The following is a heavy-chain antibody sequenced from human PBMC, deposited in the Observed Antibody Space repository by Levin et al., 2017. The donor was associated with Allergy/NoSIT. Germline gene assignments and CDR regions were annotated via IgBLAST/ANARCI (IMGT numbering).Heavy chain of an antibody. CDR3: ARVSGYSSSWYVKVYYYYMDV. Sequence: GSLKISCKASGYTFTGYYMHWVRPAPGQGLEWMGWINPNSGGTNYAQKFQGRVTMTRDTSISTAYMELSRLRSDDTAVYYCARVSGYSSSWYVKVYYYYMDVWGKGTTVTVSS. V-gene: IGHV1-2*02. CDR2: INPNSGGT. D-gene: IGHD6-13*01. J-gene: IGHJ6*03. CDR1: GYTFTGYY.